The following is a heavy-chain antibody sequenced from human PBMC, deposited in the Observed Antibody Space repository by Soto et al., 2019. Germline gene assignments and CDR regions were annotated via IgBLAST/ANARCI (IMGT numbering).Heavy chain of an antibody. J-gene: IGHJ2*01. CDR1: GYTFTNYA. Sequence: ASVKVSCKASGYTFTNYAMHWVRQAPGQRLEWMGWINAGNGNTKYSQKFQGRVTITRNTSASTAYMELSSLRSEDTAVYYCARGGSLYWYFDLWGRGTLVTVSS. CDR3: ARGGSLYWYFDL. CDR2: INAGNGNT. D-gene: IGHD1-26*01. V-gene: IGHV1-3*01.